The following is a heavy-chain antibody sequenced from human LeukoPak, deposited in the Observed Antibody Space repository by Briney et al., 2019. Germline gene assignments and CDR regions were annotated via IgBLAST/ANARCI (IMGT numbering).Heavy chain of an antibody. CDR1: GFTFSTSN. J-gene: IGHJ4*02. V-gene: IGHV3-21*04. CDR3: AKWEKYYYDSSGYYSFGY. CDR2: ISAASNYI. D-gene: IGHD3-22*01. Sequence: TGGSLILSCAASGFTFSTSNMNWVRQAPGKGLQWVSSISAASNYIYYADSVRGRFTISRDNAKNSLYLQMNSLRAEDTAVYYCAKWEKYYYDSSGYYSFGYWGQGTLVTVSS.